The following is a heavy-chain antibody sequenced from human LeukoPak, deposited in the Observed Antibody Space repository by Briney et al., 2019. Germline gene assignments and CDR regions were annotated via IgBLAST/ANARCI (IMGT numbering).Heavy chain of an antibody. V-gene: IGHV4-31*03. CDR2: IYYSGST. CDR3: ARATVGGLAY. Sequence: SQTLSLTCTVSGGSISSGGYYWSWIRQHPGKGLEWIGYIYYSGSTYYNPSLKSRVTISVDTSKNQFSLNLSSVIAADTAIYYCARATVGGLAYWGQGTLVTVSS. CDR1: GGSISSGGYY. J-gene: IGHJ4*02. D-gene: IGHD1-26*01.